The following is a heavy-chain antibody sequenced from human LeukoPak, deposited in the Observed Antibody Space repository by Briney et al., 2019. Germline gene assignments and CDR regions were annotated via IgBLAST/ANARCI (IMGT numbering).Heavy chain of an antibody. CDR1: GFTFSSYS. V-gene: IGHV3-21*01. CDR2: ISSSSSYI. J-gene: IGHJ4*02. Sequence: GGSLRLSCAASGFTFSSYSMNWVRQAPGKGLGWVSSISSSSSYIYYADSVKGRFTISRDNAKNSLYLQMNSLRAEDTAVYYCARDRYLGYYFDYWGQGTLVTVSS. D-gene: IGHD1-1*01. CDR3: ARDRYLGYYFDY.